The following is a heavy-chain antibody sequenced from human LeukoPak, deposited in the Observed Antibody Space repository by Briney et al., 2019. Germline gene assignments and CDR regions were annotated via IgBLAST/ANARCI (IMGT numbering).Heavy chain of an antibody. J-gene: IGHJ3*02. D-gene: IGHD2-8*01. CDR3: ARGPNGPGDFDI. CDR2: IYYSGST. V-gene: IGHV4-39*01. CDR1: GGSISSSSYY. Sequence: SETLSLTCTVSGGSISSSSYYWGWIRQPPGKGLEWIGSIYYSGSTYYNPSLKSRVTISVDTSKNQFSLKLSSVTAADTAVYYCARGPNGPGDFDIWGQGTMVTVSS.